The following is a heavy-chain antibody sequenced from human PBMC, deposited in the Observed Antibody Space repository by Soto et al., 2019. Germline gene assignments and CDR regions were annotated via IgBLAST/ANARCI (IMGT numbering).Heavy chain of an antibody. CDR1: GATLTNYA. J-gene: IGHJ4*02. Sequence: EVQLLESGGGLVQPGGSLRLSCVVHGATLTNYALSWVRQAPGRGLEWVSSCGDSGVTAYYADSVKGRFVLSTDSSKNTLYLQLSNLRVEDTAVYYCARMRSAIIWGELGFWGQGTLVTVSS. CDR3: ARMRSAIIWGELGF. CDR2: CGDSGVTA. V-gene: IGHV3-23*01. D-gene: IGHD3-16*01.